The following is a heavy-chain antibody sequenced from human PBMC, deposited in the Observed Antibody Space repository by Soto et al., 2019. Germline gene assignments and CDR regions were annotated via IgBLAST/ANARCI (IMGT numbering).Heavy chain of an antibody. V-gene: IGHV3-33*01. D-gene: IGHD4-4*01. CDR2: IWYDGSNK. CDR3: ARGPYSNSWHYYYYGMDV. CDR1: GFTFSSYG. Sequence: QVQLVESGGGVVQPGRSLRLSCAASGFTFSSYGMHWVRQAPGKGLEWVAVIWYDGSNKYYADSVKGRFTISRDNSKNTLYLQMNSLRAEDTGVYYCARGPYSNSWHYYYYGMDVWGQGTTVTVSS. J-gene: IGHJ6*02.